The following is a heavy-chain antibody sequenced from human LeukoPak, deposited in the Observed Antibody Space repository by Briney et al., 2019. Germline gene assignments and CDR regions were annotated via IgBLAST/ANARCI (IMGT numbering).Heavy chain of an antibody. CDR3: AKEAVEYFDY. J-gene: IGHJ4*02. CDR2: LTGSGGGT. Sequence: GGSLRLSCAASGFTFSNSAMSWVRQAPGKGLEWVSALTGSGGGTYYADSVKGRFTISRDNSKNTMYLQMNSLRAEDTAVYYCAKEAVEYFDYWGQGNLVTVS. V-gene: IGHV3-23*01. CDR1: GFTFSNSA.